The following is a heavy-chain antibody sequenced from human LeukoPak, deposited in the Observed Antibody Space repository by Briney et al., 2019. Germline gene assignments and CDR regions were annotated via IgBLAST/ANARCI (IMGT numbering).Heavy chain of an antibody. CDR1: GGSIINSNW. V-gene: IGHV4-4*02. CDR2: IDHSGST. J-gene: IGHJ5*02. CDR3: ARDGSYDSSGQP. D-gene: IGHD3-22*01. Sequence: SGTLSLTCAVSGGSIINSNWWSWVRQPPGKGLEWIGEIDHSGSTSYNPSLKSRVTMSVDRSQNQFSLKLSSVTAADTAVYYCARDGSYDSSGQPWGQGTLVTVSS.